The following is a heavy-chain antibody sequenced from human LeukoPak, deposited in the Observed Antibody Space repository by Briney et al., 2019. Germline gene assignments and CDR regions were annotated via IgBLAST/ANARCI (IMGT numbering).Heavy chain of an antibody. V-gene: IGHV3-74*01. CDR3: ARDNGENYHTAFDY. CDR2: IHGDGRTT. CDR1: GFTFSSYW. D-gene: IGHD2-8*01. J-gene: IGHJ4*02. Sequence: GGSRRLSCAASGFTFSSYWIHWVRQVPGKGLVWVSRIHGDGRTTTYADSVKGRFTISRDNAKNTLYLQMNSLRAEDTAVYYCARDNGENYHTAFDYWGQGTLVTVSS.